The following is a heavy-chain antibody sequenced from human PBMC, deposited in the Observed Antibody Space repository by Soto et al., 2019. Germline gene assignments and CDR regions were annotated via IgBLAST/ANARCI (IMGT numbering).Heavy chain of an antibody. CDR1: GGSIRSYF. CDR2: IYSNEYT. CDR3: ARHRDYDILTYYRKYYFDY. V-gene: IGHV4-59*08. J-gene: IGHJ4*02. Sequence: PSETLSLTCTVSGGSIRSYFWSWIRQAPGKGLEWIGYIYSNEYTDYNPSLRSRVTISADTSKDQFSLQLKSVTAADTAVYYCARHRDYDILTYYRKYYFDYWGQGTLVTVSS. D-gene: IGHD3-9*01.